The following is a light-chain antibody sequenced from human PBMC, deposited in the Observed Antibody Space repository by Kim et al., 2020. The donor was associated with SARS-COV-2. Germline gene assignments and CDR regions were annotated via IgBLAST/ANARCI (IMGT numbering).Light chain of an antibody. CDR2: DAF. CDR3: QQHYIYPLT. Sequence: ASTGDRVTITCRASQDISNSLAWYQQKPGKAPELLIYDAFTLQSGVSPRFSGSRSGTDFTLSISSLQSEDFATYYCQQHYIYPLTFGGGTKVDIK. CDR1: QDISNS. J-gene: IGKJ4*01. V-gene: IGKV1-8*01.